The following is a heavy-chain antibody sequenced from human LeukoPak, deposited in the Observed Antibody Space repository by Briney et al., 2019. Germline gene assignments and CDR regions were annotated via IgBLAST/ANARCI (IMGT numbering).Heavy chain of an antibody. CDR3: ATYFYGEYGSYYFDY. V-gene: IGHV4-39*07. J-gene: IGHJ4*02. D-gene: IGHD4-17*01. CDR1: GGSISSTGYY. CDR2: IYYTGNT. Sequence: SETLSLTCAVSGGSISSTGYYWGWIRQPPGKGLEWIGSIYYTGNTFYNPSLKSRVTISVDTSKIQFSLKLSSVTAADTAVYYCATYFYGEYGSYYFDYWGQGTLVTVSS.